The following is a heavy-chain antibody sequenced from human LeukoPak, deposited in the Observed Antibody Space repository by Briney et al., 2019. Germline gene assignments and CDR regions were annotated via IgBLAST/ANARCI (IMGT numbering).Heavy chain of an antibody. CDR3: ARQELVLIPAAILNWFDP. J-gene: IGHJ5*02. CDR1: GGSISSSNYC. D-gene: IGHD2-2*01. CDR2: TYYSGST. V-gene: IGHV4-39*01. Sequence: SETLSLTCTVSGGSISSSNYCWGWIRQPPGKGLEWIGSTYYSGSTYYNPSLKSRVTISVDTSKNQFSLKLSSVTAADTAVYYCARQELVLIPAAILNWFDPWGPGTLVTDSS.